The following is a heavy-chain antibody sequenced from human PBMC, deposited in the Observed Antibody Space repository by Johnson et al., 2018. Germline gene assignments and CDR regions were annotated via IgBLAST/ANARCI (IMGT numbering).Heavy chain of an antibody. CDR1: GFTFSSYG. J-gene: IGHJ1*01. D-gene: IGHD6-6*01. Sequence: QVQLVESGGGVVQPGRSLRLSCAASGFTFSSYGMHWVRQAPGKGLEWVAVISYDGSNKYYADAVNGRFPISRDNSKNTLFLQMNSLRAEDTAVFYGTKEYSSSSEDFQHWGQGTLVTVSS. CDR2: ISYDGSNK. CDR3: TKEYSSSSEDFQH. V-gene: IGHV3-30*18.